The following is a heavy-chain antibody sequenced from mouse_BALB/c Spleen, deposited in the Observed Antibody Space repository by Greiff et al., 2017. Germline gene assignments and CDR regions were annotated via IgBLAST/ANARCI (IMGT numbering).Heavy chain of an antibody. J-gene: IGHJ4*01. D-gene: IGHD1-1*01. CDR3: AREASFTTDAMDY. V-gene: IGHV2-9*02. CDR1: GFSLTSYG. CDR2: IWAGGST. Sequence: QVQLKESGPGLVAPSQSLSITCTVSGFSLTSYGVHWVRQPPGKGLEWLGVIWAGGSTNYNSALMSRLSISKDNSKSQVFLKMNSLQTDDTAMYYCAREASFTTDAMDYWGQGTSVTVSS.